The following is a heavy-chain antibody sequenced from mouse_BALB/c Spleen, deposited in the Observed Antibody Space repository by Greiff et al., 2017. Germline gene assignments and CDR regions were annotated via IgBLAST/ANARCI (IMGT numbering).Heavy chain of an antibody. Sequence: VQLQQSGPGLVQPSQSLSITCTASGFSLTSYGVHWVRQSPGKGLEWLGVIWSGGSTDYNAAFISRLSISTDNSKGQVVFKMNSLQANDAAIYYCARNRYYYAMDYWGQGTSVTVSS. J-gene: IGHJ4*01. V-gene: IGHV2-2*02. CDR3: ARNRYYYAMDY. CDR2: IWSGGST. CDR1: GFSLTSYG.